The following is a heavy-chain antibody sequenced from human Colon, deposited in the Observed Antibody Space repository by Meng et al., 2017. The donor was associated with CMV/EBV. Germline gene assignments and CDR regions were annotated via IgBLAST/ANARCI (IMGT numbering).Heavy chain of an antibody. Sequence: SQILSLTCVISGDSVSSNSVGWNWIRQSPSRGLEWLGRTYYRSRWLSDYALSVKSRISINADTSENQFSLHLSSVTPEDTAVYYCARRHTSGWYYFDSWGQGTLVTVSS. V-gene: IGHV6-1*01. J-gene: IGHJ4*02. CDR3: ARRHTSGWYYFDS. CDR1: GDSVSSNSVG. D-gene: IGHD6-19*01. CDR2: TYYRSRWLS.